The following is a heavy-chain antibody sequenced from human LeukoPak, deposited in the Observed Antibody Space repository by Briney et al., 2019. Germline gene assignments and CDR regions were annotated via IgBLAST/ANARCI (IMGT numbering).Heavy chain of an antibody. CDR2: ISGSGGST. Sequence: QAGGSLRLSCAASGFTFSSYTMSWVRQAPGKGLKWVSAISGSGGSTYYADSVKGRFTISRDNSKNTLYLQMNSLRAEDTAVYYCAKTRTIPYYYYGMDVWGQGTTVTVSS. CDR3: AKTRTIPYYYYGMDV. J-gene: IGHJ6*02. D-gene: IGHD3-3*01. CDR1: GFTFSSYT. V-gene: IGHV3-23*01.